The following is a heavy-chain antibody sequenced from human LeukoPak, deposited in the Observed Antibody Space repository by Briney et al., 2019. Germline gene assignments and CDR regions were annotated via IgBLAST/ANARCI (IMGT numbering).Heavy chain of an antibody. Sequence: APVKVSCKASGYTFTSYYMHWVRQAPGQGLERMGIINPSGGSTSYAQKFQGRVTMTRDMSTSTDYMELSSLRSEDTAVYYCARDNSVEDTAWWFDPWGQGTLVTVSS. CDR2: INPSGGST. CDR1: GYTFTSYY. V-gene: IGHV1-46*01. J-gene: IGHJ5*02. D-gene: IGHD4-23*01. CDR3: ARDNSVEDTAWWFDP.